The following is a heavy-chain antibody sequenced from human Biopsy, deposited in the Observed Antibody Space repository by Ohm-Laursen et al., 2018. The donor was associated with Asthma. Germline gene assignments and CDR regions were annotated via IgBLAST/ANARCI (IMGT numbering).Heavy chain of an antibody. CDR1: GYTFTSYY. CDR2: INPPTGDT. V-gene: IGHV1-46*01. CDR3: ALSQFDY. J-gene: IGHJ4*02. Sequence: ASVKVSCKASGYTFTSYYIHWVRQAPGQGLEWVGIINPPTGDTSYAQKFLGRITVTRDTSTSTVYMELSSLRSEDTAVYYCALSQFDYWGQGTLLTVPS.